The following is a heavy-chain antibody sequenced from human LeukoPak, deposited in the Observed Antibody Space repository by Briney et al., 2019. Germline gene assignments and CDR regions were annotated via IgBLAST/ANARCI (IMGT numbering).Heavy chain of an antibody. J-gene: IGHJ4*01. CDR2: IRSDGSTT. V-gene: IGHV3-74*01. D-gene: IGHD3-3*01. CDR3: IRDWRNLAFDH. CDR1: RFTFSNFW. Sequence: GGSLRLSCVESRFTFSNFWMHWVRQAPGKGLGWVSRIRSDGSTTDYADSVKGRFTISRDNAKNTLYLQMNSLRAEDTAVYYCIRDWRNLAFDHWGHGTLVTVSS.